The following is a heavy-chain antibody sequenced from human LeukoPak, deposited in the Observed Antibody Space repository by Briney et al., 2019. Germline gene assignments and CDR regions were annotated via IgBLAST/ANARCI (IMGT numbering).Heavy chain of an antibody. V-gene: IGHV3-23*01. CDR1: GFTFSCYA. CDR3: AREGGIAARPAGFDP. J-gene: IGHJ5*02. Sequence: GGSLRLSCAASGFTFSCYAMSWVRQAPGKGLEWVSAISGSGGSTYYADSVKGRFTISRDNSKNTLYLQMNSLRAEDTAVYYCAREGGIAARPAGFDPWGQGTLVTVSS. D-gene: IGHD6-6*01. CDR2: ISGSGGST.